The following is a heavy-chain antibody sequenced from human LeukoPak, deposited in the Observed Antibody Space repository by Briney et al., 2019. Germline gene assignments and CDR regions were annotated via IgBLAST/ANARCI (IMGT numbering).Heavy chain of an antibody. Sequence: PSETLSLTCTVSGGSISSSSYYWGWIRQPPGKGLEWIGSIYYSGSTYYNPSLKSRVTISVDTSKNRFSLKLTSVTAADTAVYYCARLESWVVAATFDYWGQGTLVTVSS. CDR3: ARLESWVVAATFDY. V-gene: IGHV4-39*02. J-gene: IGHJ4*02. CDR1: GGSISSSSYY. CDR2: IYYSGST. D-gene: IGHD2-15*01.